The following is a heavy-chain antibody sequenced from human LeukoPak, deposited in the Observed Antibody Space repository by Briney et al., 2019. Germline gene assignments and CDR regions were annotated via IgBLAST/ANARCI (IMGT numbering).Heavy chain of an antibody. CDR1: GGSISSYY. CDR3: ARDLGYCSSTSCYGWFDP. V-gene: IGHV4-59*01. Sequence: SATLSLTCPVSGGSISSYYWSWIRQPPGKGREWIGYIYYSGSTNYNPSLKSRVTISVDTSKNQFSLKLSSVTAADTAVYYCARDLGYCSSTSCYGWFDPWGQGTLVTVSS. J-gene: IGHJ5*02. CDR2: IYYSGST. D-gene: IGHD2-2*03.